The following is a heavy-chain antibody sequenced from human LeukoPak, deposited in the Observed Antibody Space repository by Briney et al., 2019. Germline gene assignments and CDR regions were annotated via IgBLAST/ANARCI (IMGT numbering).Heavy chain of an antibody. J-gene: IGHJ4*02. CDR1: GFTFNTHA. D-gene: IGHD3-9*01. CDR3: VKGGLRSGYSFED. V-gene: IGHV3-23*01. CDR2: VSDTGDLR. Sequence: PGGSLRLSCAASGFTFNTHAISWVRQAPGKGLEWVAAVSDTGDLRYSANSVKGRFAISRDNSKNTAFLQMYSLRAEDTALYYCVKGGLRSGYSFEDWGRGTLVSVSS.